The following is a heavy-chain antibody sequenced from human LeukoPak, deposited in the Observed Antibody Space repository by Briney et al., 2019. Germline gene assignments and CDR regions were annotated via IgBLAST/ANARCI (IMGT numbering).Heavy chain of an antibody. Sequence: SETLSLTCTVSGYSISSGYYWGWIRQPPGKGLEWIGSIYHSGSTYYNPSLKSRVTISVDTSKNQFSLKLSSVTAADTAVFYCARASRTGLGIGSFDYWGQGTLVTVSS. V-gene: IGHV4-38-2*02. CDR3: ARASRTGLGIGSFDY. D-gene: IGHD7-27*01. CDR2: IYHSGST. J-gene: IGHJ4*02. CDR1: GYSISSGYY.